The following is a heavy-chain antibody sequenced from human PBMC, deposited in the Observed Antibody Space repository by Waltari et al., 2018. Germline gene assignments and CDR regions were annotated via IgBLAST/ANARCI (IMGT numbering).Heavy chain of an antibody. CDR1: GYTFTSYD. V-gene: IGHV1-8*01. Sequence: QVQLVQSGAEVTKPGASVKVSCKASGYTFTSYDINWVRQGTGQGLEWMGWMNPNSGNTGYAQKFQGRVTMTRNTSISTAYMELSSLRSEDTAVYYCARPPTYYYDSSGSYDAFDIWGQGTMVTVSS. CDR2: MNPNSGNT. J-gene: IGHJ3*02. D-gene: IGHD3-22*01. CDR3: ARPPTYYYDSSGSYDAFDI.